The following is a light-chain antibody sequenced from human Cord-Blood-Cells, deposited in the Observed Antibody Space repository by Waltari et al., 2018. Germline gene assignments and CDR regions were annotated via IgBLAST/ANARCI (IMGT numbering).Light chain of an antibody. CDR2: EGS. J-gene: IGLJ3*02. CDR3: CSYAGSNWV. CDR1: SSDVGSYNH. Sequence: QSALTQPASVSGSPGQSITISCTGTSSDVGSYNHVSWYQQHPGKATKLMIYEGSKRPSGVSNRFSGSKSGNTASLTISGLQAEDESDYYCCSYAGSNWVFGGGTKLTVL. V-gene: IGLV2-23*01.